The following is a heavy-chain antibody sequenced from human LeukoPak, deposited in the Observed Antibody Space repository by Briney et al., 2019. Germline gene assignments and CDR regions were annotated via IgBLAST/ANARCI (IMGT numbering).Heavy chain of an antibody. J-gene: IGHJ4*02. D-gene: IGHD6-6*01. CDR2: ISSSSSYI. V-gene: IGHV3-21*01. Sequence: RGSLRLSCAASGFTFSSYSMNWVRQAPGKGLEWVSSISSSSSYIYYADSVKGRFTISRDNAKNSLYLQMNSLRAEDTAVYYCARDRGIAARPGFDYWGQGTLVTVSS. CDR1: GFTFSSYS. CDR3: ARDRGIAARPGFDY.